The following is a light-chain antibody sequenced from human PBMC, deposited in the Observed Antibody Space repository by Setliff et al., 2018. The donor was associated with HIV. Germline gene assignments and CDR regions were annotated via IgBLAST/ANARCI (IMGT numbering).Light chain of an antibody. J-gene: IGLJ1*01. Sequence: QSVLTQPASVSGSLGQSITISCSGTSSDIGAYDYVSWYQQHPGKAPKLIIYDVTRRPSGVSDRFSGSKSGNTASLTISGLQAEDEADYYCSSYTSSTTRVFGTGTKVTVL. V-gene: IGLV2-14*03. CDR3: SSYTSSTTRV. CDR2: DVT. CDR1: SSDIGAYDY.